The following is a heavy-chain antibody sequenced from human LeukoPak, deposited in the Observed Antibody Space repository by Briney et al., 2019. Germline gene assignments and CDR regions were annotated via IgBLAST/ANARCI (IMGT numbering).Heavy chain of an antibody. V-gene: IGHV3-23*01. D-gene: IGHD3-22*01. CDR2: ISGSGGST. J-gene: IGHJ4*02. CDR1: GFTFSSYA. Sequence: AGESLRLSCAASGFTFSSYAMSWVRQAPGKGLEWVSAISGSGGSTYYADSVKGRFTISRDNSKNTLYLQMNSLRAEDTAVYYCAKQSTYYYDSSGSFDDDYWGQGTLVTVSS. CDR3: AKQSTYYYDSSGSFDDDY.